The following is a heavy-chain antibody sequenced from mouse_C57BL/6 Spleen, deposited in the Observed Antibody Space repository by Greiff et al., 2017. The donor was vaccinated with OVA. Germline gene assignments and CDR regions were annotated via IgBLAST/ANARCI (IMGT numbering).Heavy chain of an antibody. CDR3: ARSDGFRYFDV. CDR2: IYPGGGYT. Sequence: VQLQQSGAELVRPGTSVKMSCKASGYTFTNYWIGWAKQRPGHGLEWIGDIYPGGGYTNYNEKFKGKATLTADKSSSTAYMQFSSLTSEDSAIYYCARSDGFRYFDVWGTGTTVTVSS. CDR1: GYTFTNYW. V-gene: IGHV1-63*01. D-gene: IGHD2-3*01. J-gene: IGHJ1*03.